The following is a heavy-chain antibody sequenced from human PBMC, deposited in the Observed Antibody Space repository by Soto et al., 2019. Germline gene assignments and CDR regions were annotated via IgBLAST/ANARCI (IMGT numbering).Heavy chain of an antibody. Sequence: PGGSMRLSCAASGLTFSGSAMHWVRQASGKGLEWVGRIRSKANSYATAYAASVKGRFTISRDDSKNTAYLQMNSLKTEDTAVYYCTRRRECSSTSCYTRNAFDIWGQGTMVTVSS. V-gene: IGHV3-73*01. CDR2: IRSKANSYAT. J-gene: IGHJ3*02. D-gene: IGHD2-2*02. CDR3: TRRRECSSTSCYTRNAFDI. CDR1: GLTFSGSA.